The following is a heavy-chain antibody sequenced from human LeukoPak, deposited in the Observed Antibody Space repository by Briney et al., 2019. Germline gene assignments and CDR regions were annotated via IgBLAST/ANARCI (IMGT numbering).Heavy chain of an antibody. CDR2: INPNSGGT. J-gene: IGHJ4*02. V-gene: IGHV1-2*02. Sequence: ASVKVSCKASGYTFTGYYMHWVRQAPGQGLEWMGWINPNSGGTNYAQKFQGRVTMTRDTSISTAYMELSRLRSDDTAVYYCAAGDYYYGSGGPVDYWGQGTLVTVSS. CDR3: AAGDYYYGSGGPVDY. D-gene: IGHD3-10*01. CDR1: GYTFTGYY.